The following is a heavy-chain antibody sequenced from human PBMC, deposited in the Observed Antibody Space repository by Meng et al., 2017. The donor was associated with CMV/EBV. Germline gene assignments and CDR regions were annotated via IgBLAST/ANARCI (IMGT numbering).Heavy chain of an antibody. Sequence: GESLKISCAASGFTFSSYGMSWVRQAPGKGLEWVSGINWNGGSTGYADSVKGRFTISRDNAKNSLYLQMNSLRAEDTALYYCARGLGEYSSSWYAHEPALYWGQGTLVTVSS. V-gene: IGHV3-20*04. CDR1: GFTFSSYG. CDR3: ARGLGEYSSSWYAHEPALY. CDR2: INWNGGST. D-gene: IGHD6-13*01. J-gene: IGHJ4*02.